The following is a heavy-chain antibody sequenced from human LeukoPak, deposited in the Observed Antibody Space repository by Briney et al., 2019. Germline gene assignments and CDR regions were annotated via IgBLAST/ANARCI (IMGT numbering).Heavy chain of an antibody. V-gene: IGHV4-39*07. CDR3: ARGNWDYYGMDV. CDR1: GGSISSSSYY. J-gene: IGHJ6*02. CDR2: IYYSGST. Sequence: SETLSLTCTVSGGSISSSSYYWGWIRQPPGKGLEWIGSIYYSGSTHYNPSLKSRVTISVDTSKNQFSLKLSSVTAADTAVYYCARGNWDYYGMDVWGQGTTVTVSS. D-gene: IGHD1-1*01.